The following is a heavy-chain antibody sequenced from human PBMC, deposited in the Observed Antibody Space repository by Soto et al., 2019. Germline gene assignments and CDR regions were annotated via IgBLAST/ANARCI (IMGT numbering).Heavy chain of an antibody. D-gene: IGHD3-22*01. CDR1: GFTFSDYW. Sequence: GGSLRLSCAASGFTFSDYWMHWVRQVPGQGPVWVARISGDGSITSYADSVTGRFTISRDNTKETLDLHMRSLRAEDTAVYYCAREATPKYDSSGYGNWGQGTRVTVSS. V-gene: IGHV3-74*03. CDR2: ISGDGSIT. J-gene: IGHJ4*02. CDR3: AREATPKYDSSGYGN.